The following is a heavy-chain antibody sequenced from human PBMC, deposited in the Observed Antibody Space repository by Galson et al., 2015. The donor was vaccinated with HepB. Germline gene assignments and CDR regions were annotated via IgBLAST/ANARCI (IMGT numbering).Heavy chain of an antibody. Sequence: SLRLSCAASGFTFSSYGMHWVRQAPGKGLEWVAVISYDGSNKYYADSVKGRFTISRDNSKNTLYLQMNSLRAEDTAVYYCAKVPEVGTGTNFYYYGMDVWGQGTTVTVSS. CDR3: AKVPEVGTGTNFYYYGMDV. D-gene: IGHD1-1*01. V-gene: IGHV3-30*18. CDR1: GFTFSSYG. J-gene: IGHJ6*02. CDR2: ISYDGSNK.